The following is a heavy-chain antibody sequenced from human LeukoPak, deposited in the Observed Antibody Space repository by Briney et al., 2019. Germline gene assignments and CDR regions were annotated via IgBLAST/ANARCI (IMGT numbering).Heavy chain of an antibody. CDR2: ISYDGSNK. CDR3: AKDRYGYSNYLDY. Sequence: GRSLRLSCAASGFTFSSYGMHWVRQAPGKGLEWVAVISYDGSNKYYADSVKGRFTISRDNSKNTLYLQMNSLRAEDTAVYYCAKDRYGYSNYLDYWGQGTLVTVSS. V-gene: IGHV3-30*18. CDR1: GFTFSSYG. J-gene: IGHJ4*02. D-gene: IGHD5-24*01.